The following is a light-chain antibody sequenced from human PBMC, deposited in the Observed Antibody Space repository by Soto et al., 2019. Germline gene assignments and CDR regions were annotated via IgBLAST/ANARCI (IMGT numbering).Light chain of an antibody. Sequence: EIVLTQSPDTLSLSPGERATLSCRASQSVAKFLAWYQQKGGQAPRLLIFDASTRATGVPGRFNGTGSGRAFTLTISSLEPEDFAVYYCQQRTNWPLTFGGGTEVEVK. CDR3: QQRTNWPLT. V-gene: IGKV3-11*02. CDR1: QSVAKF. J-gene: IGKJ4*01. CDR2: DAS.